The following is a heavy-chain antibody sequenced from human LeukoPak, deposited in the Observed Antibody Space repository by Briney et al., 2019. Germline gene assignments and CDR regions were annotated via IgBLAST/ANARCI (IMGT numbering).Heavy chain of an antibody. CDR1: GHSIIDSFY. Sequence: PSETLSLTCTVSGHSIIDSFYWGWIRQPPGKGLEWIGSIYHSGSTYYNPSLKSRVTISVDTSKNQFSLKLSSVTAADTAVYYCARDVLYYYDSSGLDAFDIWGQGTMVTVSS. CDR2: IYHSGST. D-gene: IGHD3-22*01. CDR3: ARDVLYYYDSSGLDAFDI. J-gene: IGHJ3*02. V-gene: IGHV4-38-2*02.